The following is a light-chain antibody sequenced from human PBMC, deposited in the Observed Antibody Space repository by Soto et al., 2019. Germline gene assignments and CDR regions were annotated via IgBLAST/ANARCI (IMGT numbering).Light chain of an antibody. CDR3: LQYYTYPRT. CDR2: AVS. Sequence: DIQMTQSPSSLSASVGDRVTITCRASQGIRNDLGWFQQKPGKAPKRLIYAVSNLESGVPSRFGGSGSGTEFTLTISSLQAEDFVTYYCLQYYTYPRTFGQGTKLEIK. J-gene: IGKJ2*01. V-gene: IGKV1-17*01. CDR1: QGIRND.